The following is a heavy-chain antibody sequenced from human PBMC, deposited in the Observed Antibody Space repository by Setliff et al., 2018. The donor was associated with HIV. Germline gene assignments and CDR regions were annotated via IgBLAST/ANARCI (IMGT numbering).Heavy chain of an antibody. V-gene: IGHV4-61*09. CDR2: IYTSGST. J-gene: IGHJ4*02. CDR1: SGSFSGSYY. CDR3: AREGGGYTGSYFNFPFDS. D-gene: IGHD1-26*01. Sequence: SETLSLTCAVYSGSFSGSYYWSWIRQPAGKGLEWIGHIYTSGSTNYNPSLKSRVTISVDTSKNQFSLKLTSLTAADTAVYYCAREGGGYTGSYFNFPFDSWGQGILVTVSS.